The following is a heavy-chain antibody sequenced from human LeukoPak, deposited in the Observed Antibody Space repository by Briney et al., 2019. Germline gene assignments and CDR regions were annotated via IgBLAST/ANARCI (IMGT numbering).Heavy chain of an antibody. J-gene: IGHJ6*02. CDR2: IRSKANSFAT. Sequence: GGSLKLSCAASGFTFSGSPIHWVRQASGKGLEWVDRIRSKANSFATAYGASMEGRFTISRDDSKNTSYLQMNSLKTEDTAVYYCTSSTHRYCSGGKCHSDYFYYGMDVWGQGTTVTVSS. V-gene: IGHV3-73*01. D-gene: IGHD2-15*01. CDR1: GFTFSGSP. CDR3: TSSTHRYCSGGKCHSDYFYYGMDV.